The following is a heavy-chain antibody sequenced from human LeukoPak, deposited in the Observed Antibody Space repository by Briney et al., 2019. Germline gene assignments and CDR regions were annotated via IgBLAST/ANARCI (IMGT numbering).Heavy chain of an antibody. CDR1: GFTFSNYW. J-gene: IGHJ4*02. CDR3: ARSRSGYYEDY. D-gene: IGHD3-22*01. V-gene: IGHV3-7*01. CDR2: IKEDGSEK. Sequence: GGSLRLSCAASGFTFSNYWMSWGRQAPGKGLEWVANIKEDGSEKYYVDSVKGRFTISRDNAKNSLSLQVNSLSAEDTAVYYCARSRSGYYEDYWGQGTLVTVSS.